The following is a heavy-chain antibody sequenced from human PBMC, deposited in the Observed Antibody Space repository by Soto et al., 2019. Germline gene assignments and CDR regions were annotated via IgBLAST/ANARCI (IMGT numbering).Heavy chain of an antibody. CDR1: GGSVSSGNYY. Sequence: SETLSLTCTVSGGSVSSGNYYWSWIRQPPGKGLEWIGRIYYSGSTYYNPSLKSRVTISVDTSKNQFSLKLSSVTAADTAVYYCARHTPAISISDHWGQGTLVTVSS. CDR2: IYYSGST. D-gene: IGHD2-15*01. V-gene: IGHV4-39*01. J-gene: IGHJ4*02. CDR3: ARHTPAISISDH.